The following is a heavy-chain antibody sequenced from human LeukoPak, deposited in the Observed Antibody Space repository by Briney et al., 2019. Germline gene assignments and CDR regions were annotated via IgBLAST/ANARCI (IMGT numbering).Heavy chain of an antibody. CDR1: GFTFSSYW. V-gene: IGHV3-7*03. J-gene: IGHJ4*02. CDR3: NYDFWSGDDY. Sequence: GGSLRLSCAASGFTFSSYWMSWVRQAPGKGLEWVANIKQDGSGKNYVDSVKGRFTISRDISKSTLYLQMNSLRAEDTAVYYCNYDFWSGDDYWGQGTLVTVSS. D-gene: IGHD3-3*01. CDR2: IKQDGSGK.